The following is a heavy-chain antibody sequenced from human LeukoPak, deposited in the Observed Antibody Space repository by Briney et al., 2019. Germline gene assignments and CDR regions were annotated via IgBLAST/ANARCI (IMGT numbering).Heavy chain of an antibody. CDR2: ITGSGGNA. V-gene: IGHV3-23*01. Sequence: GASLRLSCAAPGFTFSNYAMSWVRQAPGKGLEWVSHITGSGGNAYYADSVKGRFTISRDNSKNTVFLQMNSLRAEDTAVYYCAKWGDYDVLTGYYVSDYWGQGTLVTVSS. CDR1: GFTFSNYA. J-gene: IGHJ4*02. D-gene: IGHD3-9*01. CDR3: AKWGDYDVLTGYYVSDY.